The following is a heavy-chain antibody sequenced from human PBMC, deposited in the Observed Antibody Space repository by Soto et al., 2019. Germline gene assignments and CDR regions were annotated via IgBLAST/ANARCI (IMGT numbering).Heavy chain of an antibody. Sequence: SETLSLTCNLSGDSYSISTYSGSWIRQPPGKALQWIGFIYQSGVTSYNPSLASRVSISLDRSNNQCSLKLKSVTAADTAVYFCAGMPYTSGLRFDPWGPVTLVTVAS. V-gene: IGHV4-30-2*01. CDR1: GDSYSISTYS. CDR3: AGMPYTSGLRFDP. CDR2: IYQSGVT. D-gene: IGHD6-19*01. J-gene: IGHJ5*02.